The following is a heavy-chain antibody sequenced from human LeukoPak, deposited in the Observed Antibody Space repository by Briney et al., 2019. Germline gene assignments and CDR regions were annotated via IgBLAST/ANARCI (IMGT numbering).Heavy chain of an antibody. CDR2: INHSRST. CDR3: ARVSPPGYGILEK. D-gene: IGHD5-18*01. CDR1: GGSFSGYY. V-gene: IGHV4-34*01. J-gene: IGHJ4*02. Sequence: SETLSLTCAVYGGSFSGYYWSWIRQPPGKGLEWIGEINHSRSTNYNPSLKSRVTISLDTSKNQFSLKLSSVTAADTAMYYCARVSPPGYGILEKWGQGTLVTVSS.